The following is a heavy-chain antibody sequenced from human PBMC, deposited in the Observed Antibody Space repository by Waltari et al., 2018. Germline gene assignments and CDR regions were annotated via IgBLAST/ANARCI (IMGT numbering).Heavy chain of an antibody. CDR2: IKNDGSTT. V-gene: IGHV3-74*01. J-gene: IGHJ4*02. Sequence: EVQRVESGGGAVKPGGSLSLSCAASGFTFSNYIMHWVRQSSREGLVWISRIKNDGSTTRYADSVGGRFTISRDNAKNTLYLDMNHLRVEDTAIYYCARDYNYKIDYWGQGILVTVSS. CDR3: ARDYNYKIDY. CDR1: GFTFSNYI. D-gene: IGHD3-22*01.